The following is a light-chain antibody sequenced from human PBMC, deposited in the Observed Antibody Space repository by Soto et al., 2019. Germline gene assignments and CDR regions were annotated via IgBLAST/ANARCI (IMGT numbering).Light chain of an antibody. CDR2: GNS. J-gene: IGLJ1*01. V-gene: IGLV1-40*01. Sequence: QSVLTQPPSVPGAPGQRVTISCTGSSSNIGAGYDVHWYQQLPGTAPKLLISGNSNRPSGVPDRFSGSKSGTSASLAITGLQAEDEADYYCQSYDSSLSGLVFGTGTKLTVL. CDR3: QSYDSSLSGLV. CDR1: SSNIGAGYD.